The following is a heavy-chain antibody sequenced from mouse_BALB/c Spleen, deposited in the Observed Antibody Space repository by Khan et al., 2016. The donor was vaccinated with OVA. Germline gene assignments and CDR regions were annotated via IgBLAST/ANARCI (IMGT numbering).Heavy chain of an antibody. CDR2: ISSYIGAT. V-gene: IGHV1S34*01. D-gene: IGHD2-1*01. Sequence: LVKTGASVKISCKASGYSFTGYYMHWVKQSHGKSPEWIGYISSYIGATSYNQKFKGKATFIVDTSSSTAYMQFNSLTSEDSAVYYCARSLYAGNHYYAMDYWGQGTSVTVSS. CDR3: ARSLYAGNHYYAMDY. J-gene: IGHJ4*01. CDR1: GYSFTGYY.